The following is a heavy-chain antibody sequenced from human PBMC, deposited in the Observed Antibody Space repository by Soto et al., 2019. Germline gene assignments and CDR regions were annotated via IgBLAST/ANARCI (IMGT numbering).Heavy chain of an antibody. CDR2: IGWSSYII. V-gene: IGHV3-9*01. Sequence: PRGSLRLSCAASGFTFDDYAIHWVRQVPGKGLEWVSGIGWSSYIIGYVDSVKGRFTVSRDNAKNSLYLQMNSLRVEDTALYYRARAIISSYWPFDIWGQGIMVTVSS. J-gene: IGHJ3*02. D-gene: IGHD6-13*01. CDR3: ARAIISSYWPFDI. CDR1: GFTFDDYA.